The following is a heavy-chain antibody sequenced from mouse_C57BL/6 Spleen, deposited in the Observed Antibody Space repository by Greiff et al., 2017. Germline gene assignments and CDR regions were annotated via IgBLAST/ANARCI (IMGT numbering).Heavy chain of an antibody. CDR3: AKKKGDGYSDAMDY. J-gene: IGHJ4*01. D-gene: IGHD2-3*01. V-gene: IGHV2-5*01. CDR1: GFSLTSYG. Sequence: VMLVESGPGLVQPSQSLSITCTVSGFSLTSYGVHWVRQSPGTGLEWLGVIWRGGSTDYNAAFMSRLSITKDNSKSQVFFKMNSLQADDTAIYXCAKKKGDGYSDAMDYWGQGTSVTVSS. CDR2: IWRGGST.